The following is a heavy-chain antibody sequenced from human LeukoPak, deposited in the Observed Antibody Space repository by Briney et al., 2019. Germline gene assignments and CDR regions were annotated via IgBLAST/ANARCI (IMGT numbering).Heavy chain of an antibody. Sequence: GGSLRLSCAASGFTFSSDWMHWVRHAPGKGLVWVSRINSDGSSTSYADSVKGRFTISRDNAKNTLYLQMNSLRAEDTAVYYCATDYGDYLFDYWGQGTLVTVSS. V-gene: IGHV3-74*01. CDR3: ATDYGDYLFDY. CDR2: INSDGSST. CDR1: GFTFSSDW. J-gene: IGHJ4*02. D-gene: IGHD4-17*01.